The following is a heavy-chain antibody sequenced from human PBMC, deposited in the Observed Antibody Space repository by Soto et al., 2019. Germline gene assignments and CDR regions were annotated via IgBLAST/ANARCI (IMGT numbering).Heavy chain of an antibody. D-gene: IGHD3-9*01. CDR3: ARDYDILTGAAAGGMDV. CDR1: GYTFTSHG. Sequence: ASVKVSCKASGYTFTSHGISWVRQAPGQGLEWMGWISAYNGNTNYAQKLQGRVTMTTDTSTSTAYMELRSLRSDDTAVYYCARDYDILTGAAAGGMDVWGQGTTVTVSS. J-gene: IGHJ6*02. CDR2: ISAYNGNT. V-gene: IGHV1-18*01.